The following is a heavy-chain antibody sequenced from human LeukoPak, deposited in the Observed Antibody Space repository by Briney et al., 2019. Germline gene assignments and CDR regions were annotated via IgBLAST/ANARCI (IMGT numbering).Heavy chain of an antibody. Sequence: GGSLRLSCAASGFIFSSYAMHWVRQAPGKGLEWVAVTSYNGRNQYYADSVKGRFTISRDNSKNTLYLQMNSLRAEDTAVYYWARDVDRSGYYAPKYLQHWGQGTLVTVSS. CDR3: ARDVDRSGYYAPKYLQH. J-gene: IGHJ1*01. CDR1: GFIFSSYA. CDR2: TSYNGRNQ. D-gene: IGHD3-22*01. V-gene: IGHV3-30*04.